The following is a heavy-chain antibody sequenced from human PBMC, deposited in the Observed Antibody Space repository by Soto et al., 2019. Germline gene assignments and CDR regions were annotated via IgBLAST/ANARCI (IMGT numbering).Heavy chain of an antibody. D-gene: IGHD5-18*01. Sequence: LRLSCAASGFTFSSYSMNWVRQAPGKGLEWVSSISSSSSYIYYADSVKGRFTISRDNAKNSLYLQMDSLRAEDTAVYYCATLGPGDSYGLLDYWGQGTLVTVSS. J-gene: IGHJ4*02. V-gene: IGHV3-21*01. CDR1: GFTFSSYS. CDR2: ISSSSSYI. CDR3: ATLGPGDSYGLLDY.